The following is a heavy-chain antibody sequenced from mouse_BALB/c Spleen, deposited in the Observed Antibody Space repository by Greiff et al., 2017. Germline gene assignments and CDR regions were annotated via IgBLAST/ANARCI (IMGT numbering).Heavy chain of an antibody. Sequence: QVQLQQSGAELVKPGASVKLSCKASGYTFTSYYMYWVKQRPGQGLEWIGEINPSNGGTNFNEKFKSKATLTVDTSSSTAYMQLSSLTSEDSAVYYCTRGFAYWGQGTLVTVSA. V-gene: IGHV1S81*02. CDR1: GYTFTSYY. J-gene: IGHJ3*01. CDR2: INPSNGGT. CDR3: TRGFAY.